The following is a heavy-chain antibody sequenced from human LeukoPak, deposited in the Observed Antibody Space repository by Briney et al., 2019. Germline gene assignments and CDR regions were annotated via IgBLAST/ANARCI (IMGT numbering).Heavy chain of an antibody. CDR1: GFTFSSYG. D-gene: IGHD6-13*01. V-gene: IGHV3-23*01. Sequence: PGGSLRLSCAASGFTFSSYGLSWVRQAPGKGLEWVSAISGSGGSTYYADSVKGRFTISRDNSKNTLYLQMNSLRAEGTAVYYCAKAGFSSSWSKPDNWFDPWGQGTLVTVSS. CDR2: ISGSGGST. CDR3: AKAGFSSSWSKPDNWFDP. J-gene: IGHJ5*02.